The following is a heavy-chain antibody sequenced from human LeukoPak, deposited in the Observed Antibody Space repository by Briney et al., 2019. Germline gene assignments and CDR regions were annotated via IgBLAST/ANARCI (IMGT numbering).Heavy chain of an antibody. CDR2: IYYSGST. CDR3: ARHARPYSSGMDV. J-gene: IGHJ6*02. D-gene: IGHD6-19*01. Sequence: NPSETLSLTCTVSGGSISSGDYYWSWIRQPPGKGLEWIGYIYYSGSTYYNPSLKSRVTISVDTSKNQFSLKLSSVTAADTAVYYCARHARPYSSGMDVWGQGTTVTVSS. V-gene: IGHV4-30-4*01. CDR1: GGSISSGDYY.